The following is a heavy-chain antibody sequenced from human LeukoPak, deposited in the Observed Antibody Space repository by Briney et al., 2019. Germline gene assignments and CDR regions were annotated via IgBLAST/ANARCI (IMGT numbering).Heavy chain of an antibody. V-gene: IGHV4-39*01. CDR1: GGSISSSSYY. J-gene: IGHJ4*02. D-gene: IGHD2-2*02. CDR2: IYYSGST. Sequence: SETLSLTCTASGGSISSSSYYWGWIRQPPGKGLEWIGSIYYSGSTYYNPSLKSRVTISVDTSKNQFSLKLSSVTAADTAVYYCASGDCSSTSCYNFDYWGQGTLVTVSS. CDR3: ASGDCSSTSCYNFDY.